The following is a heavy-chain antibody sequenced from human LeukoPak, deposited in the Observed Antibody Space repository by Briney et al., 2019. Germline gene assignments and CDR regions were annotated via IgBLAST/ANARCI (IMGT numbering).Heavy chain of an antibody. CDR1: GYSISSGYY. Sequence: SETLSLTCTVSGYSISSGYYWGWIRQPPGKGLEWIGSIYHSGSTYYNPSLKSRVTISVDTSKNQFSLKLSSVTAADTAVYYCARGPGPDYWGQGTLVTVSS. CDR3: ARGPGPDY. CDR2: IYHSGST. J-gene: IGHJ4*02. V-gene: IGHV4-38-2*02.